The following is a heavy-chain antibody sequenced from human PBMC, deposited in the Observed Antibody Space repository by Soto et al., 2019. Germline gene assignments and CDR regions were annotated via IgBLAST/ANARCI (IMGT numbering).Heavy chain of an antibody. CDR3: AKGGKSAYYFGNSGYYPDY. J-gene: IGHJ4*02. D-gene: IGHD3-22*01. CDR2: ISYDGSNK. V-gene: IGHV3-30*18. Sequence: GGSLRLSCAASGFTFSSYGMHWVRQAPGKGLEWVAVISYDGSNKYYADSVKGRFTISRDNSKNTLYLQMNSLRAEDTAVYYYAKGGKSAYYFGNSGYYPDYWGQGTLVTVSS. CDR1: GFTFSSYG.